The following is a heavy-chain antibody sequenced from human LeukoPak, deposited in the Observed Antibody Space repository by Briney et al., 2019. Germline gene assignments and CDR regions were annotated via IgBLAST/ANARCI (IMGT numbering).Heavy chain of an antibody. D-gene: IGHD2-21*02. V-gene: IGHV5-51*01. CDR3: ARRRDCGGDCYSDNWFDP. CDR1: GYSFTSYW. CDR2: IYPGDSDT. J-gene: IGHJ5*02. Sequence: GESLKISCKGSGYSFTSYWIGWVRQMPGKGLEWMGIIYPGDSDTRYSPSFQGQVTISADKSISTAYLQWSSLKASDTAMYYCARRRDCGGDCYSDNWFDPWGQGTLATVSS.